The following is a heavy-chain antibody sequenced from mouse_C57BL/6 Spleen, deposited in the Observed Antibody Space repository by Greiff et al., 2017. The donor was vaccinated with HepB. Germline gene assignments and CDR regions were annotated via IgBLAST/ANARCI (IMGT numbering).Heavy chain of an antibody. CDR1: GYTFTDYE. CDR2: IDPETGGT. CDR3: TRSLAYWSSYAMDY. J-gene: IGHJ4*01. D-gene: IGHD2-10*01. Sequence: QVHVKQSGAELVRPGASVTLSCKASGYTFTDYEMHWVKQTPVHGLEWIGAIDPETGGTAYNQKFKGKAILTADKSSSTAYMELRSLTSEDSAVYYCTRSLAYWSSYAMDYWGQGTSVTVSS. V-gene: IGHV1-15*01.